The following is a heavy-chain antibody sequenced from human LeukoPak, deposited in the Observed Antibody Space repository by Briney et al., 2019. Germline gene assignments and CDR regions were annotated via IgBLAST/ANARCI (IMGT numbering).Heavy chain of an antibody. CDR2: FSGSDDST. J-gene: IGHJ4*02. D-gene: IGHD5-12*01. CDR1: GFTFSRYA. V-gene: IGHV3-23*01. CDR3: AKAGSLATPTPYYFDY. Sequence: GGSLRLSCAASGFTFSRYAMSWVRQAPGKGLEWVSTFSGSDDSTYYADSVKGRFTISRDNSKNTLYLQMNSLRAEDTAVYYCAKAGSLATPTPYYFDYWGQGTLVTVSS.